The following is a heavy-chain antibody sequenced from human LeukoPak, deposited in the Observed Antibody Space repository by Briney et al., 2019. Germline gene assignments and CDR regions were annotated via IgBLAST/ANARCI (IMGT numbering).Heavy chain of an antibody. CDR2: IKKDGSEK. D-gene: IGHD5-24*01. Sequence: GGSLRLSCAASGFTFSSHWMSWVRQAPGKGLEWVANIKKDGSEKYYVDSVKGRFTISRDNAKKSLYLQMNSLRAEDTAVYYCARVRERWLTRELDYWGQGTLVTVSS. CDR1: GFTFSSHW. CDR3: ARVRERWLTRELDY. V-gene: IGHV3-7*01. J-gene: IGHJ4*02.